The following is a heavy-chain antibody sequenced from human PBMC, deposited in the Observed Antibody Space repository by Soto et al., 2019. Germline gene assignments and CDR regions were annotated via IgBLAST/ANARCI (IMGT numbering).Heavy chain of an antibody. J-gene: IGHJ5*02. Sequence: GGSLRLSCAASGFTFSSYSMNWVRQAPGKGLEWVSSISSSSSYIYYADSVKGRFTISRDNSKNTLYLQMNSLRAEDTAVYYCAALYPGPNWFDPWGQGTLVTVSS. D-gene: IGHD2-2*02. CDR2: ISSSSSYI. V-gene: IGHV3-21*01. CDR1: GFTFSSYS. CDR3: AALYPGPNWFDP.